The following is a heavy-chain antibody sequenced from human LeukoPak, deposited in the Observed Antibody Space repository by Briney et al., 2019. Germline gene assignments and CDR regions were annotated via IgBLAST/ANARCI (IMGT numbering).Heavy chain of an antibody. Sequence: GGSLRLSCATSGFPFETNAMSWVRQAPGKGLEWVATIGNTETFYADSVTGRFTISRDNSNNTVNLQMNRLRVEATAIYYCAKDWIQFNRVFDCFDSWGQGTLVTVSS. D-gene: IGHD5-18*01. J-gene: IGHJ4*02. CDR1: GFPFETNA. CDR2: IGNTET. V-gene: IGHV3-23*01. CDR3: AKDWIQFNRVFDCFDS.